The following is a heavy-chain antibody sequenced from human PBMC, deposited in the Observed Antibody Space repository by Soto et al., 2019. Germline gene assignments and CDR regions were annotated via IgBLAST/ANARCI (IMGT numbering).Heavy chain of an antibody. Sequence: ESLKISCKGSGYSFTSYWIGWVRQMPGKGLEWMGIIYPGDSDTRYSPSFQGQVTISADKSISTAYLQWSSLKASDTAMYYCARKKYSSSSSYYYYGMDVWGQGTTVTVSS. CDR1: GYSFTSYW. J-gene: IGHJ6*02. CDR3: ARKKYSSSSSYYYYGMDV. D-gene: IGHD6-6*01. V-gene: IGHV5-51*01. CDR2: IYPGDSDT.